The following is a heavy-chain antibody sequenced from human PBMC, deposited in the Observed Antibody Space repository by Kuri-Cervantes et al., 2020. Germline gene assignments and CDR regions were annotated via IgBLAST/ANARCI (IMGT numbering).Heavy chain of an antibody. CDR3: ARIVGWYFDL. Sequence: GESLKISCAASGFTFSDYYMSWIRQAPGKGLEWISYISSSGSSISYADSMKGRFTISRDNAKNSLYLQLNSLRAEDTAVYYCARIVGWYFDLWGRGTLVTVSS. V-gene: IGHV3-11*01. J-gene: IGHJ2*01. CDR1: GFTFSDYY. CDR2: ISSSGSSI. D-gene: IGHD1-26*01.